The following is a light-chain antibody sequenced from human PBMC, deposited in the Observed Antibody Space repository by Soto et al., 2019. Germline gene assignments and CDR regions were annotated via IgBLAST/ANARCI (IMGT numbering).Light chain of an antibody. CDR1: QSVRSY. Sequence: EIVLTQSPATLSLSPGERATLSCRASQSVRSYLAWYQQKPGQTPRLLIYDAFNRATGIPARFSGSGSGTDFTLTISSLEPEDFAVYYCQPRGNWPQTFGPGTKVDI. V-gene: IGKV3-11*01. CDR2: DAF. J-gene: IGKJ3*01. CDR3: QPRGNWPQT.